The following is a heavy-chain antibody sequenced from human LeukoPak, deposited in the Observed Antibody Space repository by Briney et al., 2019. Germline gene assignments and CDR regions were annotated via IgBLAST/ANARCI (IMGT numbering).Heavy chain of an antibody. D-gene: IGHD3-10*01. Sequence: GGSLRLSCAASGFTLSSSEMNWVRQAPGKGLEWVSYISSSGSNTNYADSVKGRFTISRDNAKNSLELQMNSLRAEDTAVYYCAKDAYYGSGSYYKRPYYMDVWGKGTTVTISS. CDR3: AKDAYYGSGSYYKRPYYMDV. J-gene: IGHJ6*03. V-gene: IGHV3-48*03. CDR1: GFTLSSSE. CDR2: ISSSGSNT.